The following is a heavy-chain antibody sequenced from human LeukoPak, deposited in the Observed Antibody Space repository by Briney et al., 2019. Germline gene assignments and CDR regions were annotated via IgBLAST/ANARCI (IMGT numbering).Heavy chain of an antibody. CDR1: GGSFSGCY. J-gene: IGHJ6*03. CDR2: INHSGST. Sequence: SETLSLTCAVYGGSFSGCYWSWIRQPPGKGLEWIGEINHSGSTNYNPSLKSRVTISVDTSKNQFSLKLSSVTAADTAVYYCARGRGGATFGYYYYYYMDVWGKGTTVTVSS. D-gene: IGHD1-26*01. V-gene: IGHV4-34*01. CDR3: ARGRGGATFGYYYYYYMDV.